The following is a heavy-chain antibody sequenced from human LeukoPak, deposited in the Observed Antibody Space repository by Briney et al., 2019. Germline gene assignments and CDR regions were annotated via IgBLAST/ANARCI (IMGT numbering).Heavy chain of an antibody. D-gene: IGHD3-9*01. CDR1: GGSFSGYY. CDR2: INHSGST. CDR3: ARLTANRDDY. Sequence: SETLSLTCAVYGGSFSGYYWSWIRQPPGKGLEWIGEINHSGSTNYNPSLKSRVTISVDTSKNQFSLKLSSVTAAGTAVYYCARLTANRDDYWGQGTLVTVSS. J-gene: IGHJ4*02. V-gene: IGHV4-34*01.